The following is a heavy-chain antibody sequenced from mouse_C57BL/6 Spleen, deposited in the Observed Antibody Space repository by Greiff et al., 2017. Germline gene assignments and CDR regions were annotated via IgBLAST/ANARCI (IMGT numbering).Heavy chain of an antibody. J-gene: IGHJ2*01. CDR3: TRGEGNYYGSSSYYFDY. Sequence: QLQQSGAELVRPGASVTLSSKASGYPFTDYEMHWVKQTPVHGLEWIGAFNPETGGTAYNQKFKGKAILTAAKSSSTAYMELRSLTSEDSAVYYCTRGEGNYYGSSSYYFDYWGQGTTLTVSS. CDR2: FNPETGGT. D-gene: IGHD1-1*01. V-gene: IGHV1-15*01. CDR1: GYPFTDYE.